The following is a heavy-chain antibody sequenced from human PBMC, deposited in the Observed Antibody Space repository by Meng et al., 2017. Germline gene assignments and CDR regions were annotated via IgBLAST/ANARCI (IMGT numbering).Heavy chain of an antibody. J-gene: IGHJ5*02. CDR2: IYYSGST. CDR3: ARVPYYGSGSYQYNWFDP. CDR1: GGPISSSSYY. Sequence: QRKLQESGPGLVKPSETLSLTCTVSGGPISSSSYYWGWIRQPPGKGLEWIGSIYYSGSTYYNPSLKSRVTISVDTSKNQFSLKLSSVTAADTAVYYCARVPYYGSGSYQYNWFDPWGQGTLVTVSS. V-gene: IGHV4-39*07. D-gene: IGHD3-10*01.